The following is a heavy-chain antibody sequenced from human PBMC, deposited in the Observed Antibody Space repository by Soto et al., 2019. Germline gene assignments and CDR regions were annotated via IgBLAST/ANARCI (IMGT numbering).Heavy chain of an antibody. V-gene: IGHV3-23*01. D-gene: IGHD7-27*01. CDR3: AKVHNWGSPGLRPAFDY. Sequence: GGSLRLSCAASGFTFSSYAMSWVRQAPGKGLEWVSAISGSGGSTYYADSVKGRFTISRDNSKNTLYLQMNSLRAEDTAVYYCAKVHNWGSPGLRPAFDYWGQGTLVTVSS. CDR2: ISGSGGST. CDR1: GFTFSSYA. J-gene: IGHJ4*02.